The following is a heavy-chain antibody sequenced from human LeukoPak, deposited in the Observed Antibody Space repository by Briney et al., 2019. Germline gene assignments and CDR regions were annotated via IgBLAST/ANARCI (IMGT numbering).Heavy chain of an antibody. J-gene: IGHJ6*03. D-gene: IGHD1-26*01. Sequence: SETLSLTCTVSGGSISSGGYYWSWIRQPPGKGLEWIGYIYHSGSTYYNPSLESRVTISVDRSKNQFSLKLSSVTAADTAVYYCAKSKWELTSMDVWGKGTTVTVSS. CDR1: GGSISSGGYY. CDR2: IYHSGST. CDR3: AKSKWELTSMDV. V-gene: IGHV4-30-2*01.